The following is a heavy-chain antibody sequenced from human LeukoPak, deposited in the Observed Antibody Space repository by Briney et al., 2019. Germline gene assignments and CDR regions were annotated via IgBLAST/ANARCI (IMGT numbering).Heavy chain of an antibody. Sequence: TSETLSLTCTVSGGSISSYYLSWIRQPAGKGLEWIGRIYTSGSTNYNPSLKSRVTMSVDTSKNQFSLKLSSVTAADTAVYYCAGEAPADPTDYWGQGTLVTVSS. V-gene: IGHV4-4*07. CDR3: AGEAPADPTDY. CDR2: IYTSGST. J-gene: IGHJ4*02. CDR1: GGSISSYY. D-gene: IGHD2-2*01.